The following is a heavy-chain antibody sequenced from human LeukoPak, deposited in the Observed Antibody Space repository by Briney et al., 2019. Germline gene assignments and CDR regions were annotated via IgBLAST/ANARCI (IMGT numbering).Heavy chain of an antibody. CDR1: GFSFSSYE. Sequence: GGSLRLSCAASGFSFSSYEMSWVRQAPGRGLEWISYISSGSSTIYYADSVRGRFTVSRDNAKNSLNLQMNSLRAEDTAVYYCARYGDYVVGYFDYWGQGALVTVSS. CDR3: ARYGDYVVGYFDY. D-gene: IGHD4-17*01. J-gene: IGHJ4*02. V-gene: IGHV3-48*03. CDR2: ISSGSSTI.